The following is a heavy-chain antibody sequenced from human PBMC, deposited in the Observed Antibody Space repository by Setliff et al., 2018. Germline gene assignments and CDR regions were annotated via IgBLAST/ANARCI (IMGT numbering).Heavy chain of an antibody. V-gene: IGHV1-18*01. Sequence: ASVKVSCKASGYTFVNYGMSWVRQAPGQGLEWMGWTSTGDDLKGYAQKFQGRVTMTTDKSTSTVYMELRSLRSDDTAMNYCVRDIHFIRGYWGQGTLVTVSS. CDR2: TSTGDDLK. CDR3: VRDIHFIRGY. J-gene: IGHJ4*02. D-gene: IGHD3-10*01. CDR1: GYTFVNYG.